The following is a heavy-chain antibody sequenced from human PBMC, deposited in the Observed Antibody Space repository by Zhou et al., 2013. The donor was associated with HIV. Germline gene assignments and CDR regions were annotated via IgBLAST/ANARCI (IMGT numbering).Heavy chain of an antibody. V-gene: IGHV1-2*02. Sequence: QVQLVQSGSEVKKSGASVNISCKTSGYTFTDYYLHWVRQAPGQGLQWMGWINPNSGDTKFAQTFKDRVTMTRDTSTTTVNLVLANLRHNDTATYYCARDWQYQVTFGDYYMDIWGNGDHSHRL. CDR1: GYTFTDYY. CDR2: INPNSGDT. D-gene: IGHD3-3*01. CDR3: ARDWQYQVTFGDYYMDI. J-gene: IGHJ6*03.